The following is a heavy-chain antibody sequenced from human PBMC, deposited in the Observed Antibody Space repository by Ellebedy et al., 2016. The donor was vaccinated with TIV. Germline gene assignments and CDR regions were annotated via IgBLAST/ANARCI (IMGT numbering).Heavy chain of an antibody. CDR1: GYTFTGYY. Sequence: ASVKVSCXASGYTFTGYYMHWVRQAPGQGLEWMGWINPNSGGTNYAQKFQGRVTMTRDTSISTAYMELSRLRSDDTAVYYCARGLAYYDFWSGYYTFDYWGQGTLVTVSS. D-gene: IGHD3-3*01. J-gene: IGHJ4*02. CDR3: ARGLAYYDFWSGYYTFDY. V-gene: IGHV1-2*02. CDR2: INPNSGGT.